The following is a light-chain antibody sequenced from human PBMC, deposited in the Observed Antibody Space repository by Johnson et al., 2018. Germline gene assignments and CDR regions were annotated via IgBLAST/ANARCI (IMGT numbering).Light chain of an antibody. CDR1: SSNIGNNY. J-gene: IGLJ1*01. Sequence: QSVLTQPPSVSAAPGQKVTISCSGSSSNIGNNYVSWYQQLPGTAPKLLIYEKYKRPSGIPYRFSGSKSGTSATLGITGLQTGDEADYYCGTWDSSLSAGNVFGTGTKVTVL. V-gene: IGLV1-51*02. CDR2: EKY. CDR3: GTWDSSLSAGNV.